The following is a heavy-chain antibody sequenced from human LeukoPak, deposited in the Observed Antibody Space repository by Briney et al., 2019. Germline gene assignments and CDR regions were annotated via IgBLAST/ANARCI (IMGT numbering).Heavy chain of an antibody. Sequence: GGSLRLSCAASGFTFSSQSMTWVRQAPGKGLEWVSGISGSGDITYYADSVKGRFTISRDNSKNTLYLQMNSLRAEDTAVYYCAKVTAISSLDYFDYWGQGTLVTVSS. CDR2: ISGSGDIT. D-gene: IGHD6-6*01. CDR3: AKVTAISSLDYFDY. CDR1: GFTFSSQS. J-gene: IGHJ4*02. V-gene: IGHV3-23*01.